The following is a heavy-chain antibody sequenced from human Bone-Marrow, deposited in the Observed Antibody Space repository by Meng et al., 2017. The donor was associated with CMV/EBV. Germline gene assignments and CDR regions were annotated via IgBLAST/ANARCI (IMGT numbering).Heavy chain of an antibody. CDR2: IYHSGST. D-gene: IGHD1-26*01. J-gene: IGHJ6*02. CDR1: GGSTSSSNW. CDR3: ARDRGSYYGYYYGMDV. V-gene: IGHV4-4*02. Sequence: GSLRLSCAVSGGSTSSSNWWSWVRQPPGKGLEWIGEIYHSGSTNYNPSLKSRVTISVDKSKNQFSLKLSSVTAADTAVYYCARDRGSYYGYYYGMDVWGQGTTVTVSS.